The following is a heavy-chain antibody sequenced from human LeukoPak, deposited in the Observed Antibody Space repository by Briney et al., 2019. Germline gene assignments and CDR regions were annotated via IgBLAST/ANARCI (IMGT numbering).Heavy chain of an antibody. J-gene: IGHJ4*02. CDR3: AGLGDAYDHSSGDFDY. CDR2: IYYSGST. CDR1: GVSISSYY. D-gene: IGHD3-22*01. Sequence: SETLSLTCTVSGVSISSYYWSCIRQPPGKGLEWIGYIYYSGSTNYNPSLKSRVTISVDTSKNQFSLKLSSVTAADTAVSYCAGLGDAYDHSSGDFDYWGQGTLVTVSS. V-gene: IGHV4-59*08.